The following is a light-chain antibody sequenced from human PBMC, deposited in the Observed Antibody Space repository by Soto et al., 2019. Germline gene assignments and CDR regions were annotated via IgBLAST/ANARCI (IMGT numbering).Light chain of an antibody. V-gene: IGKV1-5*03. CDR3: QQYXNYSWT. Sequence: DIQMTQSPSTLSASVGDSVTITCRVSQSISSWLAWYQQKPGKAPKLLIYKASSLESGVPSRFSGSGSGTEFTLTISSLQPDDFATYYCQQYXNYSWTFGQGTKVDIK. CDR2: KAS. CDR1: QSISSW. J-gene: IGKJ1*01.